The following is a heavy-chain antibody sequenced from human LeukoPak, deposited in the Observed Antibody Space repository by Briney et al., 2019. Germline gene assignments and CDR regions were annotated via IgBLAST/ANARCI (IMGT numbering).Heavy chain of an antibody. Sequence: GGSLRLSCAASGFTFSSYAMSWVRQAPGKGLEWVAVISYDGSNKYYADSVKGRFTISRDNSKNTLYLQMNSLRAEDTAVYYCAKDLARQPYSGSYYADYWGQGTLVTVSS. CDR3: AKDLARQPYSGSYYADY. J-gene: IGHJ4*02. D-gene: IGHD1-26*01. V-gene: IGHV3-30*18. CDR1: GFTFSSYA. CDR2: ISYDGSNK.